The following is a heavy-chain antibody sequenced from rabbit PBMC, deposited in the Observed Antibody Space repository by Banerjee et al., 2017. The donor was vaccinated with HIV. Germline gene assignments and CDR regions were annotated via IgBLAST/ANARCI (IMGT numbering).Heavy chain of an antibody. CDR3: MRYGTGWGDNL. CDR2: IHTGSGSA. CDR1: GFSFSSSYY. J-gene: IGHJ3*01. D-gene: IGHD4-1*01. Sequence: QEQLEESGGDLVKPEGSLTLTCTASGFSFSSSYYMCWVRQAPGKGLEWIACIHTGSGSAYYASWVNGRFTISKTSSTTVTLQMTSLTAADTATYFCMRYGTGWGDNLWGQGTLVTVS. V-gene: IGHV1S45*01.